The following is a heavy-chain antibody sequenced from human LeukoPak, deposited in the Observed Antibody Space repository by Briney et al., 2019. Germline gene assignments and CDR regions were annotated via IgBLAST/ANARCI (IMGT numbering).Heavy chain of an antibody. Sequence: PGGSLRLSCAASGFTFNSYTMLWVRQAPGKGLEWVAVTSNDESIKYYADSVKGRFTISRDNSRDTRFLEMSSLRVEDTAVYYCARDPILGPPDYFDYWGRGTLVSVSS. CDR3: ARDPILGPPDYFDY. D-gene: IGHD1-14*01. CDR1: GFTFNSYT. CDR2: TSNDESIK. V-gene: IGHV3-30-3*01. J-gene: IGHJ4*02.